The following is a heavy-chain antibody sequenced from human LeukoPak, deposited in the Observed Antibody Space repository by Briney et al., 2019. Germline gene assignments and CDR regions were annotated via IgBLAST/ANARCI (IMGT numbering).Heavy chain of an antibody. D-gene: IGHD6-13*01. CDR2: ISGSGGST. CDR3: AKALAAAGTGNYFDY. Sequence: GGSLRLSCAASGFTFSTYAMTWVRQAPGKGLERVSAISGSGGSTYYADSVKGRFTISRDNSKNTLYLQMSSLRAEDMAVYYCAKALAAAGTGNYFDYWGQGTLVTVSS. J-gene: IGHJ4*02. V-gene: IGHV3-23*01. CDR1: GFTFSTYA.